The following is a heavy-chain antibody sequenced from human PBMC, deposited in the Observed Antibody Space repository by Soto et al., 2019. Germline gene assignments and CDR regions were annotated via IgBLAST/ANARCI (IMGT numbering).Heavy chain of an antibody. J-gene: IGHJ6*02. CDR1: GFTFTSSA. Sequence: SVKVSCKASGFTFTSSAMQWVRQARGQRLEWIGWIVVGSGNTNYAQKFQERVTITRDMSTSTAYMELSSLRSEDTAVYYCAATPGPDCSSTSCFLYYYGMDVWGQGTTVTVSS. CDR2: IVVGSGNT. D-gene: IGHD2-2*01. CDR3: AATPGPDCSSTSCFLYYYGMDV. V-gene: IGHV1-58*02.